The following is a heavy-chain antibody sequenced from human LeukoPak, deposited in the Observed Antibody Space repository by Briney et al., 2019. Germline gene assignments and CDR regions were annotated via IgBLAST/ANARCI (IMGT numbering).Heavy chain of an antibody. CDR1: GDSFTAYY. J-gene: IGHJ4*02. D-gene: IGHD6-19*01. V-gene: IGHV1-2*02. Sequence: GASVKVSCKASGDSFTAYYMHWVRQAPGQGLEWMGWINPYNGVTNYAQKCQGRVTMTRDTSISTAYMELSRLRSDDTAVYFCARNIAESGTGSVYWGQGTLVTVSS. CDR2: INPYNGVT. CDR3: ARNIAESGTGSVY.